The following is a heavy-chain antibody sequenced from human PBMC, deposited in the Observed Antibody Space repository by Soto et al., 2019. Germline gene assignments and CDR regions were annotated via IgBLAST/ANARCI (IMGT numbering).Heavy chain of an antibody. J-gene: IGHJ4*02. CDR1: GFTFSSYA. D-gene: IGHD6-13*01. Sequence: EVQLLESGGGLVQPGGSLSLSCAASGFTFSSYAMSWVRQAPGKGLEWVSGISGSGGNTYYADSVKGRFTISRDNSKNPLYLQINSLRAEDTAVYYCAKGGGKQQLPPKDYWGQGTLVTVSS. CDR3: AKGGGKQQLPPKDY. V-gene: IGHV3-23*01. CDR2: ISGSGGNT.